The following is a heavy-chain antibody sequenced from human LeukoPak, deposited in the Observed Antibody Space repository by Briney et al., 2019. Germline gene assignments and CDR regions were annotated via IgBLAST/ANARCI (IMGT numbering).Heavy chain of an antibody. J-gene: IGHJ4*02. V-gene: IGHV3-7*03. CDR3: ARAPVTSCRGAFCYPFDY. CDR2: IKQDGSEK. Sequence: GGSLRLSCAASAFTFSSYGMHWVRQAPGKGLEWVANIKQDGSEKYYVDSVKGRFTISRDNAKNSLYLQMNSLRAEDAAVYYCARAPVTSCRGAFCYPFDYWGPGILVTVSS. CDR1: AFTFSSYG. D-gene: IGHD2-15*01.